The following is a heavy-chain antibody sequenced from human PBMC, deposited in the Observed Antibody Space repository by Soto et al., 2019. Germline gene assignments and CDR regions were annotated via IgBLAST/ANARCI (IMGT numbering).Heavy chain of an antibody. CDR3: ARGRGNCVVTTCYLPFDS. CDR1: EFTVSSKY. CDR2: LYSDGNT. Sequence: GGSLRVSCPTSEFTVSSKYTSWPRQAPGKGLEWVSILYSDGNTYYADSVKGRFTISRDNSKNTLNLQMNSLRAEDTAVYFCARGRGNCVVTTCYLPFDSWGQGTLVTVSS. J-gene: IGHJ4*02. D-gene: IGHD2-2*01. V-gene: IGHV3-53*01.